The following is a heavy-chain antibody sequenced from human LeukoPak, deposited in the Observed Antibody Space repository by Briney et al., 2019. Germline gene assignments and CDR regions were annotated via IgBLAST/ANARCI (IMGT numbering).Heavy chain of an antibody. Sequence: GGSLRLSCGASGFAFISYNMHWVRQAPGKGLEWVSAISGSGGTTHYAESVKGRFTISRDNSKNTLYLQMDSLRAEDTAVYYCAEGHTYGPATWGQGTLVTVSS. J-gene: IGHJ5*02. CDR2: ISGSGGTT. V-gene: IGHV3-23*01. CDR1: GFAFISYN. D-gene: IGHD5-18*01. CDR3: AEGHTYGPAT.